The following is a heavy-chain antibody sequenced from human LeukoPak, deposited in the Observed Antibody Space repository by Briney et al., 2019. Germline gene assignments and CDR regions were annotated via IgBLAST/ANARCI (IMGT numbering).Heavy chain of an antibody. D-gene: IGHD6-13*01. CDR2: IWYDGSNK. CDR3: ARGSKTAVGTLDD. Sequence: GGSLRPSCAVSGFSFSSYAMHWVRQAPGKGLEWVAVIWYDGSNKYYTDSVNGRFTISRDNSKNTVYLQMNSIRAEDTAEYFCARGSKTAVGTLDDWGQGTLVTVSS. V-gene: IGHV3-33*01. CDR1: GFSFSSYA. J-gene: IGHJ4*02.